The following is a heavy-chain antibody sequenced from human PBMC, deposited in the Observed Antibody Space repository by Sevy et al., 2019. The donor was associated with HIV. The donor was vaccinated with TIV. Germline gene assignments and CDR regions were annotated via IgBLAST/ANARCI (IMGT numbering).Heavy chain of an antibody. CDR3: ARERDDSSGFGMDV. J-gene: IGHJ6*02. V-gene: IGHV3-7*01. CDR1: GFTFSRYW. Sequence: GGSLRLSCAASGFTFSRYWMSWVRQAPGKGLEWVANIEQDGSEKYYVDSVKGRFTISRDNAKKSLFLQMNSQRAEDTAVYYCARERDDSSGFGMDVWGQGTTVTVSS. CDR2: IEQDGSEK. D-gene: IGHD5-12*01.